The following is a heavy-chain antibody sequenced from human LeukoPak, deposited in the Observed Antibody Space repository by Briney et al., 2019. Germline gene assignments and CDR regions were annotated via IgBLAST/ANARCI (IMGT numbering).Heavy chain of an antibody. D-gene: IGHD2-2*01. CDR2: INPKSGGT. J-gene: IGHJ6*03. CDR3: ARKQVVPAATAMDV. V-gene: IGHV1-2*02. Sequence: ASVKVSCKASGYTFTGYYMHWVRQAPGQGLEWMGWINPKSGGTNYAQKFQGRVTMTRDTSISTAYMELSGLRSEDTAVYYCARKQVVPAATAMDVWGKGTTVTVSS. CDR1: GYTFTGYY.